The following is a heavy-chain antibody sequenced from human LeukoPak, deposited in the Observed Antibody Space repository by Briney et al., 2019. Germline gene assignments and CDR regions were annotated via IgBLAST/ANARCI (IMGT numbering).Heavy chain of an antibody. Sequence: SETLSLTCTVSGGSISSYYWSWIRQPPGKGLEWIGYIYYSGSTNYNPSPKSRVTISVDTSKNQFSLKLSSVTAADTAVYYCARAYSSSSDFDYWGQGTLVTVSS. V-gene: IGHV4-59*01. D-gene: IGHD6-6*01. CDR2: IYYSGST. CDR1: GGSISSYY. J-gene: IGHJ4*02. CDR3: ARAYSSSSDFDY.